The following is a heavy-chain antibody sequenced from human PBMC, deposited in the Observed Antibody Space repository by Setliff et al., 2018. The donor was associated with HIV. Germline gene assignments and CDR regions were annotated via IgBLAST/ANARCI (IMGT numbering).Heavy chain of an antibody. Sequence: RASVKVSCKASGVTFNYSFITWVRQAPGQGLEWMGGVVPTIHEATYAQKFQGRVTITADGSATTVYMEMSGLTSEDTAIYYCARGADASGYFYREYFQHWGQGTLVTV. J-gene: IGHJ1*01. CDR3: ARGADASGYFYREYFQH. D-gene: IGHD3-22*01. V-gene: IGHV1-69*13. CDR2: VVPTIHEA. CDR1: GVTFNYSF.